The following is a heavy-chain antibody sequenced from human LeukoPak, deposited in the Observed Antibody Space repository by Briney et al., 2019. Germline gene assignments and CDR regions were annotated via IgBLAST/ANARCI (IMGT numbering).Heavy chain of an antibody. Sequence: GGSLRLSCGASGFTFSNYGMHWVRQAPGEGLEWVAFIRYDGSDKYYADSVKGRFTISRDNSKNTLYLQMNRLRVEDTAVYYCAKDINVIPAAIGGFQYWGQGTLVSVSS. J-gene: IGHJ1*01. CDR2: IRYDGSDK. CDR3: AKDINVIPAAIGGFQY. CDR1: GFTFSNYG. V-gene: IGHV3-30*02. D-gene: IGHD2-2*02.